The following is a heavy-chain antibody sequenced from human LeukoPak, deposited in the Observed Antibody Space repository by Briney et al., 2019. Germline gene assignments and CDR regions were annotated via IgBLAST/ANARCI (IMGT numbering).Heavy chain of an antibody. CDR2: IWYDGNNK. J-gene: IGHJ4*02. CDR3: ARQHCSGGDCYFFD. D-gene: IGHD2-15*01. CDR1: GFTFSSYG. Sequence: PGGSLRLSCAASGFTFSSYGMHWVRQAPGKGLERVALIWYDGNNKYYADSVKGRFTISRDNSKNTLYLQLNSLRAEDTAVYYCARQHCSGGDCYFFDWGQGTLVTVSS. V-gene: IGHV3-33*01.